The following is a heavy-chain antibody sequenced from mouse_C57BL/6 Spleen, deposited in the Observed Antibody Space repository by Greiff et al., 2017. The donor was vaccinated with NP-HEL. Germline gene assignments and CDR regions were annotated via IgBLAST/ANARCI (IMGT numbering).Heavy chain of an antibody. V-gene: IGHV1-80*01. CDR3: ARSYGNSYAMDY. J-gene: IGHJ4*01. Sequence: VKLMESGAELVKPGASVKISCKASGYAFSSYWMNWVKQRPGKGLEWIGQIYPGDGDTNYNGKFKGKATLTADKSSSTAYMQLSSLTSEDSAVYFCARSYGNSYAMDYWGQGTSVTVSS. CDR1: GYAFSSYW. D-gene: IGHD2-1*01. CDR2: IYPGDGDT.